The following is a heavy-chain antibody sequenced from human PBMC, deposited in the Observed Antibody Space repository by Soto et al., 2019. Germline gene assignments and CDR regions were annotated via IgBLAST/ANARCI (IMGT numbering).Heavy chain of an antibody. CDR1: GFSLSTNGVG. V-gene: IGHV2-5*01. D-gene: IGHD3-22*01. J-gene: IGHJ3*01. CDR3: ARRVGFDSTVWYVDAFDV. Sequence: QITLKESGPPLVKPTQPLTLTCTFSGFSLSTNGVGVGWFRQPPGKALEWLALIYWNDDERYSPSLKTRVTIIKDTSKTRVVLTMTNMDAVDTATYYCARRVGFDSTVWYVDAFDVWGHGAMVTVSS. CDR2: IYWNDDE.